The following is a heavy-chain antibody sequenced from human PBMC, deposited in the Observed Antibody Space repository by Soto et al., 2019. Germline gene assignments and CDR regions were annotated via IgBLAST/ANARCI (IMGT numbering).Heavy chain of an antibody. CDR2: IKSKTDGGTT. CDR3: TTVWVVPAPYYYYYYGMDV. D-gene: IGHD2-2*01. V-gene: IGHV3-15*01. Sequence: GGSMRLSCAASGFTFSNAWMSWVRQAPGKGLEWVGRIKSKTDGGTTGYAAPVKGRFTISRGDSKNTLYLQMNSLKTEDTAVYYCTTVWVVPAPYYYYYYGMDVWGQGTTVTVSS. J-gene: IGHJ6*02. CDR1: GFTFSNAW.